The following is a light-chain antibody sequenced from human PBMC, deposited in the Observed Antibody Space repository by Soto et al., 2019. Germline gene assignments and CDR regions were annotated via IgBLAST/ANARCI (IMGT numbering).Light chain of an antibody. CDR2: DAS. V-gene: IGKV3-11*01. Sequence: VVLTQSPAPLSLSPGERATLSCRTSLSVSVYLDWYQQKPGQAPRLLISDASNRATGIPARFSGSGSGTEFTLTIRSLESEDFAVYYCHQCQYWPPITFGQGTRLEIK. CDR1: LSVSVY. CDR3: HQCQYWPPIT. J-gene: IGKJ5*01.